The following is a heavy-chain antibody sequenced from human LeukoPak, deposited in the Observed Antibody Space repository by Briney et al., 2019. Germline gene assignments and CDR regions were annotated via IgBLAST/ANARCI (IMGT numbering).Heavy chain of an antibody. CDR2: IWHDGSHK. CDR3: AREIFGSGSYPDL. Sequence: GGSLRLSCAASGFAFNTYAMLWVRQAPGQGLEWVALIWHDGSHKFYSNSVRGQFTISRDNSKNTVSLQMNNLRPEDTAVYYCAREIFGSGSYPDLWGQGTLVTVSS. V-gene: IGHV3-33*01. D-gene: IGHD3-10*01. CDR1: GFAFNTYA. J-gene: IGHJ4*02.